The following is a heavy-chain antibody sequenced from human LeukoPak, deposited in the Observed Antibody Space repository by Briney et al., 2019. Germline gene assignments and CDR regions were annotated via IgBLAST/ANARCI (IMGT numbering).Heavy chain of an antibody. J-gene: IGHJ4*02. CDR3: ATAGYCSSTSCYTFDY. Sequence: GASVKISCKASGYTFTDYYMHWVQQAPGKGLEWMGRVDPEDGETIYAEKFQGRVTITADTSTDTAYMELSSLRSEDTAVYYCATAGYCSSTSCYTFDYWGQGTLVTVSS. V-gene: IGHV1-69-2*01. CDR1: GYTFTDYY. D-gene: IGHD2-2*02. CDR2: VDPEDGET.